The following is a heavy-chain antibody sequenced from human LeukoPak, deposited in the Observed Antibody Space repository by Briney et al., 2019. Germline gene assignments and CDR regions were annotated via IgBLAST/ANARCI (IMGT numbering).Heavy chain of an antibody. V-gene: IGHV3-20*04. Sequence: GGSLRLSCAASGFTFDDYGMSWVRQAPGKGLEWVSGINWNGGSTGYADSVKGRFTISRDNAKNSLYLQMNSLRAEDTAVYYCARDGLGTDYYYYYMDVWGKGTTVTVSS. CDR1: GFTFDDYG. CDR3: ARDGLGTDYYYYYMDV. CDR2: INWNGGST. D-gene: IGHD1-1*01. J-gene: IGHJ6*03.